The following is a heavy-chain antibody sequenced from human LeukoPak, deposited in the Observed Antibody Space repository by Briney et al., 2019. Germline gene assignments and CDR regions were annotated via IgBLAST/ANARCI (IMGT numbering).Heavy chain of an antibody. V-gene: IGHV3-9*01. J-gene: IGHJ4*02. D-gene: IGHD5-18*01. CDR3: AKGHTYGFDYVDY. Sequence: GRSLRLSCAASGFTFDDYAMLWVRQTPGKGLEWVSGISWNSGSIGYADSVEGRFTISRDNAKNSLYLQMNSLRTEDTALYYCAKGHTYGFDYVDYWGQGTLVTVSS. CDR2: ISWNSGSI. CDR1: GFTFDDYA.